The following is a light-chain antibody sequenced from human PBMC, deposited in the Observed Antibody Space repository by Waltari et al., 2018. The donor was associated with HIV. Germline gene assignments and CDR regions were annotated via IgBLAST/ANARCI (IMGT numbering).Light chain of an antibody. CDR1: QSVMYSSNNKNY. J-gene: IGKJ1*01. Sequence: DIVMTQSPDSLAVSLGERATINCKSSQSVMYSSNNKNYLAWYQQKPGQPPKLLIYWASSREYGVPDRFSGSGSGTDFTLTISSLQAEDVAVYYCQQYYINPKTFGQGTKVEIK. CDR3: QQYYINPKT. V-gene: IGKV4-1*01. CDR2: WAS.